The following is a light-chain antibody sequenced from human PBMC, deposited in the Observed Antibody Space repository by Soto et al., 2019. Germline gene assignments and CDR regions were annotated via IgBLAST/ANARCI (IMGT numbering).Light chain of an antibody. CDR2: EVS. Sequence: QSALTQPASVSGSPGQSITISCTGSASDIGAYNYVSWYQQHPGTVPKLMIYEVSNRPSGVSNRFSGSKSGNTASLTISGLQAEDEADYFCSSYTVTTAQVFGTGTKVTVL. CDR1: ASDIGAYNY. J-gene: IGLJ1*01. V-gene: IGLV2-14*01. CDR3: SSYTVTTAQV.